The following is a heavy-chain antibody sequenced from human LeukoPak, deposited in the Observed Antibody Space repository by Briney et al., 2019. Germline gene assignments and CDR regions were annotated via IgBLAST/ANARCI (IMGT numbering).Heavy chain of an antibody. CDR2: MSYDGNGE. V-gene: IGHV3-30*18. D-gene: IGHD6-13*01. Sequence: GGSLRLSCVASGFTLSSYSMHWVRQAPGKGLEWVAMMSYDGNGEYYVDSVKGRFTISRDTSKNTLYLQMNSLRAEDTAIYYCAKDYVGSIWCNWFDPWGQGTLVTVSS. CDR3: AKDYVGSIWCNWFDP. CDR1: GFTLSSYS. J-gene: IGHJ5*02.